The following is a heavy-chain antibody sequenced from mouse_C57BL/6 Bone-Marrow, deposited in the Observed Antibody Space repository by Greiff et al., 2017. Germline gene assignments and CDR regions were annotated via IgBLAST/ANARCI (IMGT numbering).Heavy chain of an antibody. J-gene: IGHJ2*01. Sequence: VQLQESGAELARPGASVKLSCKASGYTFTSYGISWVKQRTGQGLEWIGEIYPRSGNTYYNEKFKGKATLTADKSSSTAYMELRSLTSEDSAVYFCAIGARDSSGYFDYWGQGTTLTVSS. CDR2: IYPRSGNT. CDR3: AIGARDSSGYFDY. D-gene: IGHD3-2*02. CDR1: GYTFTSYG. V-gene: IGHV1-81*01.